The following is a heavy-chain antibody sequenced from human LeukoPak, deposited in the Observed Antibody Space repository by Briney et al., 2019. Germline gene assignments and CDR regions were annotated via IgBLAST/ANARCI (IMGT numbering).Heavy chain of an antibody. J-gene: IGHJ4*02. V-gene: IGHV3-30*02. CDR3: SAAAAGTDY. Sequence: PGGSLRLSCAASGFTFSSYSMNWACQAPGKGLEWVAFIRYDGSNKYYADSVKGRFTISRDNSKNTLYLRMNSLRAEDTAVYYCSAAAAGTDYWGQGTLVTVSS. CDR2: IRYDGSNK. D-gene: IGHD6-13*01. CDR1: GFTFSSYS.